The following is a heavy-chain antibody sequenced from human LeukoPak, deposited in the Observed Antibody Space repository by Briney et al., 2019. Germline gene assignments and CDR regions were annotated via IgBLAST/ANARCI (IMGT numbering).Heavy chain of an antibody. CDR1: GYTFTSYY. Sequence: ASVKVSCKASGYTFTSYYTHWVRQAPGQGLEWMGIINPGGGSTSYAQEFQGRVTMTRDTSTSTVYMELSSLRSEDTAVYYCARDGGWQQLGAADYWGQGTLVTVSS. CDR3: ARDGGWQQLGAADY. D-gene: IGHD6-13*01. J-gene: IGHJ4*02. CDR2: INPGGGST. V-gene: IGHV1-46*01.